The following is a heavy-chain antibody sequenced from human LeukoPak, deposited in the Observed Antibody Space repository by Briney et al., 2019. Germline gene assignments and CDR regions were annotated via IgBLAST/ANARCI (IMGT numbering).Heavy chain of an antibody. CDR1: GFTFSSHW. Sequence: GGSLRLSCAASGFTFSSHWRHWVRQAPGKGLVWVSRSSSDGSSTIDADSVKGRFTSSRDHAKNTVYLQMNGLRAEDTAVYYCAREGYGPGNYPFDFWGQGTLVTVSS. CDR3: AREGYGPGNYPFDF. D-gene: IGHD3-10*01. CDR2: SSSDGSST. J-gene: IGHJ4*02. V-gene: IGHV3-74*01.